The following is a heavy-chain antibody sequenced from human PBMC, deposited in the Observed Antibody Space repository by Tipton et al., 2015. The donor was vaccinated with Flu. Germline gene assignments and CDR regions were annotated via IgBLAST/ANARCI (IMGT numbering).Heavy chain of an antibody. D-gene: IGHD1-26*01. V-gene: IGHV4-31*03. Sequence: TLSLTCTVSGASISSGGYYWSWIRQHPGKGLEWVGHMYYTGSTHYSPSLKSRISISMDTSKTQFSLRLSSVTAADTAVYYCASYSGSYEVDYWGQGTLVTVSS. CDR1: GASISSGGYY. CDR2: MYYTGST. J-gene: IGHJ4*02. CDR3: ASYSGSYEVDY.